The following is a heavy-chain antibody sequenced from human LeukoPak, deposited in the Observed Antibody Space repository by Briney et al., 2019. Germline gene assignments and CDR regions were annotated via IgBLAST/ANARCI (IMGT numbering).Heavy chain of an antibody. J-gene: IGHJ4*02. V-gene: IGHV1-2*02. D-gene: IGHD3-16*01. Sequence: ASVKVSCKASGYTFTGYYMHWVRQAPGQGLEWMGWINPNSGGTNYAQKFQGRVTMTRDTSISTAYMELSRLRSDDTAVYYCARGDGGGGYYFDYWGQGTLVTVSS. CDR1: GYTFTGYY. CDR2: INPNSGGT. CDR3: ARGDGGGGYYFDY.